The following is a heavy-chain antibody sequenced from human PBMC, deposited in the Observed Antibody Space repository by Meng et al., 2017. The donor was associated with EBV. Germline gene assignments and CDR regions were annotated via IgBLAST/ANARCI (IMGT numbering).Heavy chain of an antibody. CDR1: GGSVNNESYY. D-gene: IGHD4-11*01. CDR2: IYYTGST. V-gene: IGHV4-61*01. Sequence: QLQLQESGPGLVKPSETLSLTCTVSGGSVNNESYYWGWIRQPPGKGLEYIGYIYYTGSTNYNSSLKSRVTISLDKSKNQFSLKLTSLTAADTAIYYCARGDYTNYPRWFDTWGQGTLVTVAS. J-gene: IGHJ5*02. CDR3: ARGDYTNYPRWFDT.